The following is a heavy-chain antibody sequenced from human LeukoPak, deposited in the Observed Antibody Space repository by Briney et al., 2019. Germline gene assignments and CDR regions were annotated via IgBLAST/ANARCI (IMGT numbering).Heavy chain of an antibody. V-gene: IGHV4-59*01. CDR3: ARDCSSTSCYGGSPGYYYGMDV. CDR1: GGSISSYY. CDR2: IYYSGST. Sequence: SETLSLTCTVSGGSISSYYWSWIRQPPGKGLEWIGYIYYSGSTNYNPSLKSRVTISVDTSKNQFSLKLSSVTAADTAVYYCARDCSSTSCYGGSPGYYYGMDVWGQGTTVTVSS. J-gene: IGHJ6*02. D-gene: IGHD2-2*01.